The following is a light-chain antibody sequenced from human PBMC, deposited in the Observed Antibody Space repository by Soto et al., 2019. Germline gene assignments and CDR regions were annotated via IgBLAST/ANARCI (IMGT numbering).Light chain of an antibody. J-gene: IGKJ1*01. Sequence: DIQMTQSPSSLSASVGDRVTITCQARQDISNYLNWYQQKPGKAPKLLIYDASNLETGVPSRFSGSGSGTDFTLTISSLQPEDSATYYCQQTYSRVRTFGQGTKVDIK. CDR3: QQTYSRVRT. V-gene: IGKV1-33*01. CDR1: QDISNY. CDR2: DAS.